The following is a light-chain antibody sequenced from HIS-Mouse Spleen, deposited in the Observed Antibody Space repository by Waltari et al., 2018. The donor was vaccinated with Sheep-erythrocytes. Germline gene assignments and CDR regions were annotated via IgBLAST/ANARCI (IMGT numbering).Light chain of an antibody. V-gene: IGLV2-14*03. J-gene: IGLJ3*02. CDR1: SSDVGGYNY. CDR2: DVS. CDR3: SSYTSSSTWV. Sequence: QSALTQPASVSGSPGQSITISCTGTSSDVGGYNYVSWYQQHPGKAPKLMIYDVSNRPSGVSNRFSRSKSGNTASLTISGIQAEDEADYYCSSYTSSSTWVFGGGTKLTVL.